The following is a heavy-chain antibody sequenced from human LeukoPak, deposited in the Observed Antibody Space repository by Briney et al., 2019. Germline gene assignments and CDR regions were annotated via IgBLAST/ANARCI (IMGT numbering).Heavy chain of an antibody. CDR1: GDSFTGYY. V-gene: IGHV4-34*01. CDR2: INDRGVT. J-gene: IGHJ5*02. Sequence: PSETLSLTCAVYGDSFTGYYWSWIRQPPGRGLEWIGEINDRGVTYSDPSLKSRVTISRDTSKNQFSLKLSSVTAADTAVYYCARPKKQWLVGSWFDPWGQGTLVTVSS. CDR3: ARPKKQWLVGSWFDP. D-gene: IGHD6-19*01.